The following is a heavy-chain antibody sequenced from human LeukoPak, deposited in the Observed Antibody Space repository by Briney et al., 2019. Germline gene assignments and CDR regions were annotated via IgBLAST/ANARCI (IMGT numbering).Heavy chain of an antibody. D-gene: IGHD6-19*01. CDR3: ASFWPGYSSGWPGKYFDY. CDR1: GGSISSSSYY. V-gene: IGHV4-39*01. J-gene: IGHJ4*02. Sequence: SEALSLTCTVSGGSISSSSYYWGWIRQPPGKGLEWIGSIYYSGSTYYNPSLKSRVTISVDTSKNQFSLKLSSATAADTAVYYCASFWPGYSSGWPGKYFDYWGQGTLVTVSS. CDR2: IYYSGST.